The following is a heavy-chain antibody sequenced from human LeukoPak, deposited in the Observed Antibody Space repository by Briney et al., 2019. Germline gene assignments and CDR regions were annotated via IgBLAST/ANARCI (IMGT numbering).Heavy chain of an antibody. D-gene: IGHD3-10*01. Sequence: PSETLSLTCTVSGGSISSYYWSWIRQPPGKGLEWIGYIYYSGSTNYNPSLKSRVTISVDTSKNQFSLKLSSVTAADTAVYYCASVGQFAPGYYFDYWGQGTLVTVSS. CDR3: ASVGQFAPGYYFDY. CDR1: GGSISSYY. J-gene: IGHJ4*02. CDR2: IYYSGST. V-gene: IGHV4-59*01.